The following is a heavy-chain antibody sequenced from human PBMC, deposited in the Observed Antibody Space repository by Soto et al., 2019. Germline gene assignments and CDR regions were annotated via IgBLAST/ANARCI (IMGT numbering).Heavy chain of an antibody. J-gene: IGHJ4*02. CDR3: VYRDFGDYFFQF. CDR2: IYWDDNQ. V-gene: IGHV2-5*02. Sequence: QITFKESGPTLVKPTQTLTLTCTFSGFSLTTQGVHVGWIRQPPGKALEWLSLIYWDDNQVYSPSLKNTLNITKDPSKSQVVLTLATVDPVDSATYYCVYRDFGDYFFQFWGQGILVNVSS. CDR1: GFSLTTQGVH. D-gene: IGHD4-17*01.